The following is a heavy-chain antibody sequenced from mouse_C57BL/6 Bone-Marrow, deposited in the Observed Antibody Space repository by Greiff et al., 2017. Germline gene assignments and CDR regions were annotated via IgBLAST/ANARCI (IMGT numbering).Heavy chain of an antibody. Sequence: VKLVESGAELARPGASVKLSCKASGYTFTSYGISWVKQRTGQGLEWIGEIYPRSGNTYYNEKFKGKATLTADKSSRTAYMVLRSLTSEDSAVYFCARSIAWFAYWGQGTLVTVSA. CDR3: ARSIAWFAY. CDR1: GYTFTSYG. CDR2: IYPRSGNT. J-gene: IGHJ3*01. V-gene: IGHV1-81*01.